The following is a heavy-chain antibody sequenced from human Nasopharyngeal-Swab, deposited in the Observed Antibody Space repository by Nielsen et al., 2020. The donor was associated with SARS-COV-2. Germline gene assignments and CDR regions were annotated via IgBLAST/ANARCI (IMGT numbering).Heavy chain of an antibody. J-gene: IGHJ4*02. Sequence: ASVQVSCKASGYAFTAYAIHWVRQAPGQRLEWMAWINAGTGNREYSQKFQGRVTITTDASAGTVHMELRSLRSEDTAMYYCARSGTVGAPGFDYWGQGTLVTVSS. D-gene: IGHD1-26*01. CDR2: INAGTGNR. V-gene: IGHV1-3*01. CDR1: GYAFTAYA. CDR3: ARSGTVGAPGFDY.